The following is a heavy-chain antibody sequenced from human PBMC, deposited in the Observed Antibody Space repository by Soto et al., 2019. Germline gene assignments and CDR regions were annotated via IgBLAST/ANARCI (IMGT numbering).Heavy chain of an antibody. J-gene: IGHJ6*02. D-gene: IGHD2-15*01. CDR2: ISSSGSTI. Sequence: QVQLVESGGGLVKPGGSLRLSCAASGFTFSDYYMSWIRQAPGKGLEWVSYISSSGSTIYYADSVKGRFTISRDNAKNSLNLQMNSLRAEYTAVYYCARDVLVVAADRGYYYGMDVWGQGTTVTVSS. CDR1: GFTFSDYY. V-gene: IGHV3-11*01. CDR3: ARDVLVVAADRGYYYGMDV.